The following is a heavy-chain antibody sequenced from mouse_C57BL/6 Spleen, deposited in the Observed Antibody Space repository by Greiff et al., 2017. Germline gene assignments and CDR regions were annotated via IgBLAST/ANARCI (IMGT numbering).Heavy chain of an antibody. Sequence: QVQLQQSGPELVKPGASVKISCKASGYAFSSSWMNWVKQRPGKGLEWIGRIYPGDGDTNYNGKFKGKATLTADKSSSTAYMQLSSLTSEDSAVYFCARLGDYGSSYWGQGTTLTVAS. CDR2: IYPGDGDT. CDR1: GYAFSSSW. J-gene: IGHJ2*01. V-gene: IGHV1-82*01. CDR3: ARLGDYGSSY. D-gene: IGHD1-1*01.